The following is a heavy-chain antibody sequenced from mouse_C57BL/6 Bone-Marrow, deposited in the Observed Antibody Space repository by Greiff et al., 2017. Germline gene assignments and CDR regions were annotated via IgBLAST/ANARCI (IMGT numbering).Heavy chain of an antibody. CDR1: GYTFTSYD. CDR2: IYPRAGST. CDR3: ARDYGSSYWYFDG. D-gene: IGHD1-1*01. Sequence: VQLQQSGPELVKPGASVKLSCKASGYTFTSYDINWVKQRPGPGLEWIGWIYPRAGSTKYNEKFKGKATLTVDTSSRTAYMELHSLTSEDSAVYFGARDYGSSYWYFDGWGTGTTVTVSS. J-gene: IGHJ1*03. V-gene: IGHV1-85*01.